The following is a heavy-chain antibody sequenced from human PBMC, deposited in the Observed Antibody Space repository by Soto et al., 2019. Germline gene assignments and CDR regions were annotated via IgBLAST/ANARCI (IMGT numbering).Heavy chain of an antibody. D-gene: IGHD5-12*01. J-gene: IGHJ4*02. V-gene: IGHV4-59*08. Sequence: SETLSLTCTVSVGSISNYYWSWIRQPPGKGLEWIGNIHYSGSTNYNPSLKSRVTISVDTSKNQFSLKLSSVTAADTAVYYCVRHAQWIIRAYWGQGSLVTVSS. CDR2: IHYSGST. CDR3: VRHAQWIIRAY. CDR1: VGSISNYY.